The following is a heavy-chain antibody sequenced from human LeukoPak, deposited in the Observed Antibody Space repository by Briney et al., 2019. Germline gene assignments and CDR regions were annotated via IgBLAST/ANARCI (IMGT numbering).Heavy chain of an antibody. D-gene: IGHD1-26*01. Sequence: ASVKVSCKTSGYTFSRYGFSWVRQAPGQGLEWIGWIGVFNGNRDYAKSVQGRITLTADTSTNTTYMELRSLTSDDTAVYFCGRDWDWHVQFWGQGTLITVSS. CDR2: IGVFNGNR. V-gene: IGHV1-18*01. J-gene: IGHJ4*02. CDR1: GYTFSRYG. CDR3: GRDWDWHVQF.